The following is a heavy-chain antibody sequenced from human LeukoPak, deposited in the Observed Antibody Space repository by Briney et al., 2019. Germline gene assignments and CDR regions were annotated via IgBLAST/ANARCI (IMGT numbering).Heavy chain of an antibody. CDR2: IYGGGST. J-gene: IGHJ3*02. V-gene: IGHV3-53*01. CDR1: GFTVSSNY. Sequence: GGSLRLSCAVSGFTVSSNYMNWVRQAPGKGLEWVSVIYGGGSTYFANPVEGRFTLPRDTSQEQLYFDMDSLKAEETGGYYLGRAALQEAFDIWGEGTMVTVSS. D-gene: IGHD2-15*01. CDR3: GRAALQEAFDI.